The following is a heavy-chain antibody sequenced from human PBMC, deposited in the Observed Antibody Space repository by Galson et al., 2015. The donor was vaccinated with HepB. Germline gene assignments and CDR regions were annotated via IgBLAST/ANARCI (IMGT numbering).Heavy chain of an antibody. CDR1: GYTFTSYA. D-gene: IGHD3-10*01. J-gene: IGHJ3*02. CDR3: ARASLWMVRGSQVRGSAFDI. V-gene: IGHV1-3*01. CDR2: INAGNGNT. Sequence: SVKVPCKASGYTFTSYAMHWVRQAPGQRLEWMGWINAGNGNTKYSQKFQGRATITRDTSASTAYMELSSLRSEDTAVYYCARASLWMVRGSQVRGSAFDIWGQGTMVTVSS.